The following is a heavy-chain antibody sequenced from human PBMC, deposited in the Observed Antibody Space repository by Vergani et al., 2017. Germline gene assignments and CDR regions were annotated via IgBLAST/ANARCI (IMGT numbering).Heavy chain of an antibody. CDR3: ASGGEARTYYDFWSGYYLLDY. D-gene: IGHD3-3*01. J-gene: IGHJ4*02. CDR2: INHSGST. CDR1: GGSFSGYY. Sequence: QVQLQQWGAGLLKPSETLSLTCAVYGGSFSGYYWSWIRQPPGKGLEWIGEINHSGSTNYNPSLKSRVTISVDTSKNQFSLELSSVTAADTAVYYCASGGEARTYYDFWSGYYLLDYWGQGTLVTVSS. V-gene: IGHV4-34*01.